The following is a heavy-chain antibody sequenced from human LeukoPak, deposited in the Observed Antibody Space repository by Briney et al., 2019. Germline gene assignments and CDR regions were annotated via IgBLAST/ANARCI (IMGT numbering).Heavy chain of an antibody. D-gene: IGHD1-26*01. J-gene: IGHJ4*02. CDR2: IKEDGSEK. CDR3: VRGGYQFEY. Sequence: GGSLTLSGAASGFPLSSYRMSWVRQAPGKGLGWVANIKEDGSEKYYVDSVKGRFTISRDNAKNSLYLQMNSLRVEDSAVYYCVRGGYQFEYWGQGTLVTVSS. V-gene: IGHV3-7*01. CDR1: GFPLSSYR.